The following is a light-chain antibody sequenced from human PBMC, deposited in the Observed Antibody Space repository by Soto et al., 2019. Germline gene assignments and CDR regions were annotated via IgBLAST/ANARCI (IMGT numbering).Light chain of an antibody. CDR1: SSDVGGYNY. J-gene: IGLJ2*01. CDR2: DVS. CDR3: SSYTSSSTLGV. Sequence: QSALTQPASVSGSPGQSITISCTGTSSDVGGYNYVSWYQQHPGKAPKLMIDDVSNRPSGVSNRFSGSKSGNTASLTISGLQAEDEADYYCSSYTSSSTLGVFRGGTKLTVL. V-gene: IGLV2-14*01.